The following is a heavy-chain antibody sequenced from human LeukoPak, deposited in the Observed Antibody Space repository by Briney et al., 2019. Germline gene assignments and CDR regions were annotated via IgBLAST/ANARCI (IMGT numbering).Heavy chain of an antibody. D-gene: IGHD3-9*01. CDR3: ARDLLYYDILTGPDY. CDR1: GYTFTSYG. Sequence: GASVTVSCKASGYTFTSYGISWARQAPGQGLEWMGWISAYNGNTNYAQKLQGRVTMTTDTSTSTAYMELRSLRSDDTAVYYCARDLLYYDILTGPDYWGQGTLVTVSS. J-gene: IGHJ4*02. V-gene: IGHV1-18*01. CDR2: ISAYNGNT.